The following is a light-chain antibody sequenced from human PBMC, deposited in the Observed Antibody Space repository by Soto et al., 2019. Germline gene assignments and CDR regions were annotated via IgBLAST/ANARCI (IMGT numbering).Light chain of an antibody. J-gene: IGLJ2*01. CDR1: SSNIGAGYD. CDR3: QSYDSSLSGL. CDR2: GNS. Sequence: QPVLTQPPSVSGAPGQRVTISCTGSSSNIGAGYDVHWYQQLPGTAPKLLIYGNSNRPSGVPDRFSGFKSGTSASLAITGLQAEDEADYYCQSYDSSLSGLFGGGTKLTVL. V-gene: IGLV1-40*01.